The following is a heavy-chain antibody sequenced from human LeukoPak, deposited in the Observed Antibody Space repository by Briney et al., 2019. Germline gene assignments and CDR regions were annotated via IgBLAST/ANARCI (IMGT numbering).Heavy chain of an antibody. V-gene: IGHV3-30*02. CDR3: AKDHCSSTSCYYFDY. Sequence: GGSLRLSCAASGFTFSTYGMHWVRQAPGKGLEWVAFIRFDGSNKYYADSVKGRFTISRDNSLYLQMNSLRAEDTAVYYCAKDHCSSTSCYYFDYWGQGTLVTVSS. D-gene: IGHD2-2*01. J-gene: IGHJ4*02. CDR1: GFTFSTYG. CDR2: IRFDGSNK.